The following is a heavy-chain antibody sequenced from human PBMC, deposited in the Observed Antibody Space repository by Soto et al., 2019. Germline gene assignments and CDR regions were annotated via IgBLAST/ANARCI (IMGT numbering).Heavy chain of an antibody. Sequence: GGSLRLSCAASGFTFSSYAMHWVRQAPGKGLEWVAVISYDGSNKYYADSVKGRFTISRDNSKNTLYLQMNSLRAEDTAVYYCARDRPGIAAAGDYYYYGMDVWGQGTTVTVSS. D-gene: IGHD6-13*01. J-gene: IGHJ6*02. CDR2: ISYDGSNK. V-gene: IGHV3-30-3*01. CDR1: GFTFSSYA. CDR3: ARDRPGIAAAGDYYYYGMDV.